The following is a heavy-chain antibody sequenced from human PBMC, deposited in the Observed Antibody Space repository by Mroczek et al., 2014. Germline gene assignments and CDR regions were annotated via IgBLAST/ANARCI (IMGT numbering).Heavy chain of an antibody. CDR1: GFTFSSYA. V-gene: IGHV3-23*04. CDR2: ISGSGGST. CDR3: AKVGRDSSGYRYYFDY. D-gene: IGHD3-22*01. Sequence: VQLVQSGGGLVQPGGSLRLSCAASGFTFSSYAMSWVRQAPGKGLEWVSAISGSGGSTYYADSVKGRFTISRDNSKNTLYLQMNSLRAEDTAVYYCAKVGRDSSGYRYYFDYWGQGTLVTVSS. J-gene: IGHJ4*02.